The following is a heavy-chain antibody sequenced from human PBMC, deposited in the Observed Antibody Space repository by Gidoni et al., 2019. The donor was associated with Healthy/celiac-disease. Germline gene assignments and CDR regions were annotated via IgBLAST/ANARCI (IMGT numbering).Heavy chain of an antibody. CDR1: GFTVSSNY. CDR2: IYGGGTP. J-gene: IGHJ6*02. D-gene: IGHD2-2*01. Sequence: EVQLVESGGGLVQPGGSLRLPCAASGFTVSSNYMSWVRQAPGKGLEWVSVIYGGGTPYHADAVEGRFTISRDNSKNTLHLQMNSLGAEDTAVYHCARDIVVPGAAYGMDVWGQGTTVTVSS. CDR3: ARDIVVPGAAYGMDV. V-gene: IGHV3-66*01.